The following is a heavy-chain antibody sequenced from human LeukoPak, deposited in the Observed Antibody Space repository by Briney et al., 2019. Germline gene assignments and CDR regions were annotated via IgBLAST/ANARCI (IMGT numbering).Heavy chain of an antibody. D-gene: IGHD2-21*01. CDR1: GGVFTTYA. Sequence: SVKVSCMASGGVFTTYAISWVRQAPGQGLEWMGSIIPFLGTTNYAQKFQGRVTITADEPTRTAYMELTYVRSDDTAVYYCTIIPNVILFTHYFEYWGQGTLVTVSS. V-gene: IGHV1-69*11. CDR2: IIPFLGTT. CDR3: TIIPNVILFTHYFEY. J-gene: IGHJ4*02.